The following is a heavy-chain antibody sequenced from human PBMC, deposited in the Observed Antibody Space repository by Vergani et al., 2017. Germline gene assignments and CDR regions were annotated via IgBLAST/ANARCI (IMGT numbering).Heavy chain of an antibody. CDR1: GFTFSSYA. CDR3: ARDSYGSGLDY. D-gene: IGHD3-10*01. J-gene: IGHJ4*02. CDR2: ISYDGSNK. V-gene: IGHV3-30-3*01. Sequence: QVQLVESGGGLVKPGGSLRLSCAASGFTFSSYAMHWVRQAPGKGLEWVAVISYDGSNKYYADSVKGRFTISRDNSKNTLYLQMNSLRAEDTAVYYCARDSYGSGLDYWGQGTLVTVSS.